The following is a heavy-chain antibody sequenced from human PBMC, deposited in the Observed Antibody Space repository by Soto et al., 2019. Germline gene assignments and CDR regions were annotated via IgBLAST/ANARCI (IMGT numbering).Heavy chain of an antibody. J-gene: IGHJ6*02. V-gene: IGHV4-30-4*01. CDR2: IYHSGST. CDR1: GGSISSGDYY. CDR3: ARVGDPYDI. D-gene: IGHD3-9*01. Sequence: SETLSLTCTVSGGSISSGDYYWSWIRQPPGRGLEWIGYIYHSGSTFYNPSLKSRLTISVDTSKNQFSLKLTSVTAADTAAYYCARVGDPYDIWGQGTTVTVSS.